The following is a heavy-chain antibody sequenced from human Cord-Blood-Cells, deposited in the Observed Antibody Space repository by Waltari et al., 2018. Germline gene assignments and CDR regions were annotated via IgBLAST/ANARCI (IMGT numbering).Heavy chain of an antibody. Sequence: EVQLVESGGGLVKPGGSLRLSCAASGFTFSNAWMSWVRQAPGKGLEWVGRIKSKTDGGKTDYAAPVKGRFTISRDDSKNTLYLQMNSLKTEDTAVYYCTTEGGGYCSSTSCYDAFDIWGQGTMVTVSS. CDR1: GFTFSNAW. J-gene: IGHJ3*02. CDR2: IKSKTDGGKT. CDR3: TTEGGGYCSSTSCYDAFDI. D-gene: IGHD2-2*01. V-gene: IGHV3-15*01.